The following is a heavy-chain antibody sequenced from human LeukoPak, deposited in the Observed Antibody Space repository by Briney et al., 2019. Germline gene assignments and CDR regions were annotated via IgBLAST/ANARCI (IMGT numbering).Heavy chain of an antibody. CDR3: ARNSGYKDFDS. D-gene: IGHD5-12*01. CDR1: GFTFSSYE. Sequence: GGSLRLSCAASGFTFSSYEMNWVRQAPGKGLGWLSYIDSSGRRIYYADSVKGRFTISRDNARNSVYLQMNSLRAEDTAVYFCARNSGYKDFDSWGQGTLVTVSS. CDR2: IDSSGRRI. J-gene: IGHJ4*02. V-gene: IGHV3-48*03.